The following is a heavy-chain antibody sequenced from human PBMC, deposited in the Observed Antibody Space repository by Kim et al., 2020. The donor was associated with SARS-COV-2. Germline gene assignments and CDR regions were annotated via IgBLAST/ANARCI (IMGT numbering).Heavy chain of an antibody. Sequence: GGSLRLSCAASGFTFSSYAMSWVRQAPGKGLEWVSAISGSGGSTYYADSVKGRFTISRDNSKNTLYLQMNSLRAEDTAVYYCAKISSIPGTGYYYGMDVWGQGTTVTVSS. CDR1: GFTFSSYA. D-gene: IGHD2-8*02. V-gene: IGHV3-23*01. J-gene: IGHJ6*02. CDR3: AKISSIPGTGYYYGMDV. CDR2: ISGSGGST.